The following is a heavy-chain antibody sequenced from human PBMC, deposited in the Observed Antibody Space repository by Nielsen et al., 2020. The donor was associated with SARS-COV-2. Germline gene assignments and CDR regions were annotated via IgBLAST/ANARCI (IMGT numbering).Heavy chain of an antibody. CDR1: GGSFSGYY. V-gene: IGHV4-34*01. D-gene: IGHD6-13*01. CDR3: ARAAAGTTHYGMDV. CDR2: INHSGST. Sequence: SETLSLTCAVYGGSFSGYYWSWIRQPPGKGLEWIGEINHSGSTNYNPSLKSRVTISVDTSKNQFSLKLSSVTAADTAVYYCARAAAGTTHYGMDVWGQGTTVTVSS. J-gene: IGHJ6*02.